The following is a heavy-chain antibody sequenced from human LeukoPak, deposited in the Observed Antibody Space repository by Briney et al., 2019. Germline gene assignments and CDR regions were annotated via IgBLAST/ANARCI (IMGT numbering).Heavy chain of an antibody. CDR2: IIPILGIA. V-gene: IGHV1-69*04. Sequence: GASVKVSCKASGGTFSSYAISWVRQAPGQGLEWMGRIIPILGIANYAQKFQGRVTITADKSTSTAYMELSSLRSEDTAVYYCARAGTIYYYYYYMDVWGKGTTVTVSS. CDR1: GGTFSSYA. D-gene: IGHD6-13*01. CDR3: ARAGTIYYYYYYMDV. J-gene: IGHJ6*03.